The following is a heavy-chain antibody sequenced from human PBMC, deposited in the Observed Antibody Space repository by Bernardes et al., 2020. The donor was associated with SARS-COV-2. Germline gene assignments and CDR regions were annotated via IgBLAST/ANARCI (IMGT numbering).Heavy chain of an antibody. CDR2: ISGSSSYI. J-gene: IGHJ6*03. Sequence: GGSLRLSCAASGFTFSSYSINWVRQAPGKGLEWVSSISGSSSYIYYADSVKGRFTISRDNSKNTLYLQMNSLRAEDTAVYYCAKAGNYDFWSGYYQYYYYYYMDVWGKGTTVTVSS. D-gene: IGHD3-3*01. V-gene: IGHV3-21*04. CDR1: GFTFSSYS. CDR3: AKAGNYDFWSGYYQYYYYYYMDV.